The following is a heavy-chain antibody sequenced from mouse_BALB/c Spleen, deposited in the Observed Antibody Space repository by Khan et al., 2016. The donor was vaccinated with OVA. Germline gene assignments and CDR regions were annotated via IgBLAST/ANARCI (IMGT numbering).Heavy chain of an antibody. CDR3: ARQHYYHDNLMDY. J-gene: IGHJ4*01. CDR1: GFSLTNYG. D-gene: IGHD2-1*01. Sequence: VQLQESGPGLVAPSQSLSITCTISGFSLTNYGVHWVRKPPGKGLEWLVVIWSDGSTTYNSALKSRLTISKENSKSQVFLKMNTLQSEDTAVYFWARQHYYHDNLMDYWGQGTSVTVSS. V-gene: IGHV2-6-1*01. CDR2: IWSDGST.